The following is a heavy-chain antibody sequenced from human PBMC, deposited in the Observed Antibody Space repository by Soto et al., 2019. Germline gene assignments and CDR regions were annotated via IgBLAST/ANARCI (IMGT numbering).Heavy chain of an antibody. CDR2: ISGYNGNT. J-gene: IGHJ2*01. Sequence: QVQLVQSGAEVKKPGASVKVSCKASGYTFTSYGICWVRQAPGQGLEWMGWISGYNGNTNYAQNLQGRVTMTTDTSTSTVYMELRSLRSDDTAVSYCARRCSSTRCLELWGRGTLVIVSS. D-gene: IGHD2-2*01. CDR1: GYTFTSYG. CDR3: ARRCSSTRCLEL. V-gene: IGHV1-18*01.